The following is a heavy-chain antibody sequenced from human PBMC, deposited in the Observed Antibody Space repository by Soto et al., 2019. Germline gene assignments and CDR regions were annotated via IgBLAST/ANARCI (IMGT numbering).Heavy chain of an antibody. D-gene: IGHD5-12*01. V-gene: IGHV4-39*01. CDR3: ATSGARDGYNYYYYYGMDV. Sequence: SETLSLTCTVSGGSISSSSYYWGWIRQPPGKGLEWIGSIYYSGSTYYNPSLKSRVTISVDTSKNQFSLKLSSVTAADTAVYYCATSGARDGYNYYYYYGMDVWGQGTTATVSS. CDR1: GGSISSSSYY. J-gene: IGHJ6*02. CDR2: IYYSGST.